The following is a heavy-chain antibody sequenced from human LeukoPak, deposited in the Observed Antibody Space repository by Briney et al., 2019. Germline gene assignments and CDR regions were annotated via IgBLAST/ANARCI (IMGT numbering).Heavy chain of an antibody. D-gene: IGHD2-8*01. CDR1: GGSFSGYY. J-gene: IGHJ5*02. CDR3: ARQNQGYCTNGVCYIPPTGFDP. CDR2: INHSGST. Sequence: SETLSLTCAVYGGSFSGYYWSWIRQPPGKGLEWIGEINHSGSTYYNPSLKSRVTISVDTSKNQFSLKLSSVTAADTAVYYCARQNQGYCTNGVCYIPPTGFDPWGQGTLVTVSS. V-gene: IGHV4-34*01.